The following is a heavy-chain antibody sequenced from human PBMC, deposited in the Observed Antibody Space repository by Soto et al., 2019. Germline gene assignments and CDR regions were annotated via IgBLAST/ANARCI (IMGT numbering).Heavy chain of an antibody. CDR1: GFTFSDYW. V-gene: IGHV3-74*01. CDR3: ARLMMIRGVIAHY. Sequence: EVQLVESGGGLVQPGGSLRLSCTASGFTFSDYWMHWVRQVPGKGLEWVSRINSDETTTSYADSVKGRFTISRDNAKNTLYLQMISRRAEDTAVYYCARLMMIRGVIAHYWGQGTLVTVS. J-gene: IGHJ4*02. CDR2: INSDETTT. D-gene: IGHD3-10*01.